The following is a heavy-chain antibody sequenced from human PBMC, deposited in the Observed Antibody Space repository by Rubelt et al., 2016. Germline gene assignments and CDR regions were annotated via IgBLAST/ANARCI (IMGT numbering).Heavy chain of an antibody. D-gene: IGHD5-18*01. V-gene: IGHV4-34*01. CDR1: GGSFSGYY. CDR2: INHSGST. CDR3: ARSPGYSYGYIDY. J-gene: IGHJ4*02. Sequence: QVQLQQWGAGLLKPSETLSLTCAVYGGSFSGYYWSWIRQPPGKGLEWIGEINHSGSTNYNPSLKLRFPCLGATSKNQFSLSLSSVTAADTAVYYCARSPGYSYGYIDYWGQGTLVTVSS.